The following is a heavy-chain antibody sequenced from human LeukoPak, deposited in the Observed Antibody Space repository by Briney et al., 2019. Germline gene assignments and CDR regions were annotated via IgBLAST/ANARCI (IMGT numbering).Heavy chain of an antibody. D-gene: IGHD2-15*01. V-gene: IGHV3-23*01. Sequence: HPGGSLRLSCAASGFTFSSYAMSWVRQAPGKGLEWVSVISGSGSSTYYAVSVKGRFTISRDNSKNTLYLQMNSLRAEDTAVYYCAKDPYCSGGSCRGMDVWGQGTTVTVSS. CDR3: AKDPYCSGGSCRGMDV. J-gene: IGHJ6*02. CDR2: ISGSGSST. CDR1: GFTFSSYA.